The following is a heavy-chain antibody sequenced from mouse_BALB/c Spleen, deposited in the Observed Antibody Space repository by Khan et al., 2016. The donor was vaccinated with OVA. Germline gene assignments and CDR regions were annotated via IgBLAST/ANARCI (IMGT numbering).Heavy chain of an antibody. Sequence: QIQLVQSGPELKKPGETVKISCKASGYTFTNYGMNWVKQAPGKGLKWMGWINTYTGEQTYADDFKGRFAFSLETSDSTAYLQINNLKNEETATYFCSNANSNYCFAYWGQGTLVTVSA. CDR2: INTYTGEQ. J-gene: IGHJ3*01. CDR3: SNANSNYCFAY. V-gene: IGHV9-3-1*01. D-gene: IGHD2-5*01. CDR1: GYTFTNYG.